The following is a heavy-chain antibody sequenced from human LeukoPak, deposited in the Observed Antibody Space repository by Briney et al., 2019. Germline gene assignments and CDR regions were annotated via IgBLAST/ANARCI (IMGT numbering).Heavy chain of an antibody. Sequence: ASVKVSCEASGYTFTSYSISWVRQAPGQGLEWMGWISAYNGNTNYAQKLQGRVTMTTDTSTSTAYMELRSLRSDDTAVYYCARDFGGSTSSWFDPWGQGTLVTVSS. CDR3: ARDFGGSTSSWFDP. CDR1: GYTFTSYS. V-gene: IGHV1-18*01. D-gene: IGHD3-16*01. CDR2: ISAYNGNT. J-gene: IGHJ5*02.